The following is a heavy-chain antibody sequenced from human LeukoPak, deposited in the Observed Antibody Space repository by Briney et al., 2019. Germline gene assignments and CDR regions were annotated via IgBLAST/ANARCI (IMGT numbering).Heavy chain of an antibody. CDR2: ITSSSDST. V-gene: IGHV3-48*04. CDR3: ARVIGSYGDSAY. Sequence: GGSLRLSCAASGFSFSKFSMNWVRQAPGKGLEWISYITSSSDSTYYADSVKGRFTISRDNAKNSLYLQMHSLRAEDTAVYYCARVIGSYGDSAYWGQGTLVTVSS. D-gene: IGHD4-17*01. CDR1: GFSFSKFS. J-gene: IGHJ4*02.